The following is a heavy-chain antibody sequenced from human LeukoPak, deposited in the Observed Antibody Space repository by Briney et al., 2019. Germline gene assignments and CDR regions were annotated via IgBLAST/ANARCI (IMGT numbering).Heavy chain of an antibody. V-gene: IGHV3-48*04. J-gene: IGHJ4*02. CDR2: ISGSSSTI. CDR1: GFTFSSYS. Sequence: PGGSLRLSCAASGFTFSSYSMNWVRQAPGKGLEWVSYISGSSSTIYYADSVKGRFTISRDNAKNSLYLQMNSLRAEDTAVYYCARVGDYDANSRFRFFDHWGQGTLVTVSS. CDR3: ARVGDYDANSRFRFFDH. D-gene: IGHD4-23*01.